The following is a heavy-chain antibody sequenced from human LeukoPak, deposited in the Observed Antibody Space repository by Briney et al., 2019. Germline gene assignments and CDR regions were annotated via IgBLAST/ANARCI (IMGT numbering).Heavy chain of an antibody. D-gene: IGHD2-15*01. CDR2: IHPRDSDT. CDR3: ASYSCSGGTCYPPPD. J-gene: IGHJ4*02. Sequence: GESLKVSCKGSGYSFTNYWIGWVRQMPGKGLEWMGIIHPRDSDTTYSPSFQGQVTISADKSISTAYPQWSSLKASDTAMYYCASYSCSGGTCYPPPDWGQGTLVTVSS. V-gene: IGHV5-51*01. CDR1: GYSFTNYW.